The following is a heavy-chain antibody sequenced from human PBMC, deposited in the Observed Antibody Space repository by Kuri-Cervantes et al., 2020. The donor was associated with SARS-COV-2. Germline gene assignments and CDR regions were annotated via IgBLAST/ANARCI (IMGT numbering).Heavy chain of an antibody. CDR1: GGSISSYY. J-gene: IGHJ6*03. Sequence: SETLSLTCTVSGGSISSYYWSWIRQPPGKGLEWIGYIYYSGSTNYNPSLKSRVTISVDTSKNQFSLKLNSVTAADSAVYYCARHLAGDYCDSTTCPPFFYYYYMDVWGKGTTVTVSS. CDR3: ARHLAGDYCDSTTCPPFFYYYYMDV. V-gene: IGHV4-59*08. D-gene: IGHD2-2*01. CDR2: IYYSGST.